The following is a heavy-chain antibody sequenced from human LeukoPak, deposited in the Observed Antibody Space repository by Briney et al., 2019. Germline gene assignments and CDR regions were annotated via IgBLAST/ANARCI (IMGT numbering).Heavy chain of an antibody. CDR1: GFTFSNYD. V-gene: IGHV3-33*06. CDR2: IWYDGSNK. J-gene: IGHJ4*02. Sequence: GGSLRLSCAASGFTFSNYDMHWVRRAPGKGLEWVAVIWYDGSNKYYADSVKGRFAISRDNSKNTLYLQMNSLRAEDTAVYYCAKDSGSYYLDYWGQGTLVTVSS. CDR3: AKDSGSYYLDY. D-gene: IGHD1-26*01.